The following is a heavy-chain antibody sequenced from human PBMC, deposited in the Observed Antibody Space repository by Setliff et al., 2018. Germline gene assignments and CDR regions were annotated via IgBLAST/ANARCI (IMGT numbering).Heavy chain of an antibody. CDR2: IIPIFGTA. D-gene: IGHD2-2*02. CDR3: ARDSRGLVPAAIEGSYYYYGMDV. CDR1: GGTFSSDA. V-gene: IGHV1-69*13. Sequence: SVKVSCKASGGTFSSDAISWVRQGPGKGLEWMGGIIPIFGTANYAQKFQGRVTITADETTSTAYMELNSPRSEDTAVYYCARDSRGLVPAAIEGSYYYYGMDVWGQGTTVTVSS. J-gene: IGHJ6*02.